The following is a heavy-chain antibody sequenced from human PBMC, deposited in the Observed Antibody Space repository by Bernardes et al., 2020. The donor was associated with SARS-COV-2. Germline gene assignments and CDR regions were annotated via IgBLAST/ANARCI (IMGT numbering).Heavy chain of an antibody. D-gene: IGHD3-22*01. CDR2: ISGSGVSA. V-gene: IGHV3-23*01. CDR3: AKGLIAGVTEGFDI. Sequence: GGSLRLSCAASGFTFSSYAMSWVRQAPGKGLELVSGISGSGVSAYYADSVKGRFTISRDNSKKTLYMQMNSLRAEDTAVYYCAKGLIAGVTEGFDIWGQGTMVTVSS. J-gene: IGHJ3*02. CDR1: GFTFSSYA.